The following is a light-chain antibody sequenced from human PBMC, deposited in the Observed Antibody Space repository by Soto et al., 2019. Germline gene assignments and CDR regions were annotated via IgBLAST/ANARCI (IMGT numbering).Light chain of an antibody. Sequence: EIVMTQSPATLYLSPGERATLSCRASQSVSNILAWYQQKPGQAPMLLLYGASTRATGIPARFSGSGSGTEFTLTISSLKSEDFAVYYCQQFNNWPRTFGQGTKVDIK. CDR2: GAS. CDR1: QSVSNI. J-gene: IGKJ1*01. V-gene: IGKV3-15*01. CDR3: QQFNNWPRT.